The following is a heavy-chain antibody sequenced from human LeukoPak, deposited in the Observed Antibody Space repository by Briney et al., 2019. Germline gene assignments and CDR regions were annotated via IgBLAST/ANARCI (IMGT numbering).Heavy chain of an antibody. V-gene: IGHV3-7*01. D-gene: IGHD6-19*01. Sequence: GSLRLSWAASGFPFSSYWMSWVRQAPGKGLEWVANIKRDGSEKYYVDSVKGRFTISRDNAKNSLYLQMNSLTAEDTAVYYCARFLTAIAVAGLFDYWGQGTLVTVSS. CDR1: GFPFSSYW. CDR2: IKRDGSEK. CDR3: ARFLTAIAVAGLFDY. J-gene: IGHJ4*02.